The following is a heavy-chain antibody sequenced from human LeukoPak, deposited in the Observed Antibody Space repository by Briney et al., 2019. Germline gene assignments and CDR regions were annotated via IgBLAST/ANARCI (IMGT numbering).Heavy chain of an antibody. CDR2: IIPIFGTA. CDR1: GGTFSSYA. Sequence: ASVKVSCKASGGTFSSYAISWVRQAPGQGLEWMGGIIPIFGTANYAQKFQGRVTITTDESTSTAYMELSSLRSEDTAVYYCARGWELLQGFDYWGQGTLVTVSS. J-gene: IGHJ4*02. D-gene: IGHD1-26*01. V-gene: IGHV1-69*05. CDR3: ARGWELLQGFDY.